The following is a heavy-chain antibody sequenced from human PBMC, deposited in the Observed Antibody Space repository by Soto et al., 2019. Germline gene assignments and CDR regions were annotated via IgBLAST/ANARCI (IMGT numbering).Heavy chain of an antibody. J-gene: IGHJ4*02. V-gene: IGHV1-3*01. CDR3: VVSSGGWAFHY. CDR1: GYTFTTYD. D-gene: IGHD6-25*01. Sequence: QVLLVQSGAEVKKPGASVQISCKASGYTFTTYDMHWVRQAPGQRLEWMGSINANNGNPKYSQRFQGRATFTRDTSATTGYMDLSSLISEDTSVYSGVVSSGGWAFHYWGQGTLVTVSS. CDR2: INANNGNP.